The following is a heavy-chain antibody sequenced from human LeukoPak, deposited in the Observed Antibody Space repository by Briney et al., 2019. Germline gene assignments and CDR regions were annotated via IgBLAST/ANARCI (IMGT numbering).Heavy chain of an antibody. CDR2: YIPMFGTA. CDR1: GGTLSRYA. CDR3: AGASSKWELSF. J-gene: IGHJ4*02. Sequence: ASVKVSCKASGGTLSRYAISWVRQAPGQGLEWMGGYIPMFGTANYAQNFQNRVTITADESTSTFSMEVSSLRPEDTAVYFCAGASSKWELSFWGQGTLVTVSS. D-gene: IGHD1-26*01. V-gene: IGHV1-69*13.